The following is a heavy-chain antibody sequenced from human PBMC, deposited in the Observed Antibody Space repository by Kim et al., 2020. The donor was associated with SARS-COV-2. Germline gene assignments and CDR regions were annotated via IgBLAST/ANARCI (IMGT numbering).Heavy chain of an antibody. Sequence: INSADSVKGRFTISRDNAKNSLYLQMNSLRAEDTAVYYCARKIAVAGTDYWGQGTLVTVSS. J-gene: IGHJ4*02. CDR2: I. CDR3: ARKIAVAGTDY. D-gene: IGHD6-19*01. V-gene: IGHV3-21*01.